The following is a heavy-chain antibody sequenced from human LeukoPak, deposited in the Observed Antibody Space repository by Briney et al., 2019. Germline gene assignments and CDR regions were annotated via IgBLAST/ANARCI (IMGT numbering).Heavy chain of an antibody. CDR3: ATAEYGSGSYYNRPFDY. CDR1: GGSFSGYY. V-gene: IGHV4-34*01. D-gene: IGHD3-10*01. J-gene: IGHJ4*02. Sequence: PTETLSLTCAVYGGSFSGYYWSWIRQPPGKGLEWIGEINHSGSTNYNPPLKSRVTISVDTSKNQFSLKLSSVTAADTAVYYCATAEYGSGSYYNRPFDYWGQGTLVTVSS. CDR2: INHSGST.